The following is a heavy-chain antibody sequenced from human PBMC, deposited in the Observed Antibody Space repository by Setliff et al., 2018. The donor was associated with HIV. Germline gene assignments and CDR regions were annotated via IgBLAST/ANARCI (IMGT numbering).Heavy chain of an antibody. V-gene: IGHV4-59*08. Sequence: PSETLSLTCTVSGGSISNYYWSWIRQPPGKGLEWIGHIYSSGSTNYNPSLKSRVTISVDTSKNQISLKLSSVTAADTAVYYCARARTIGVSAVFFDPWGQGVPVTVSS. CDR1: GGSISNYY. CDR3: ARARTIGVSAVFFDP. CDR2: IYSSGST. D-gene: IGHD3-3*01. J-gene: IGHJ5*02.